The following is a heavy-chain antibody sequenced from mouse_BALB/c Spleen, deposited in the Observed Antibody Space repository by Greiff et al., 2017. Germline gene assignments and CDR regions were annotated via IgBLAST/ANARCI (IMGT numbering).Heavy chain of an antibody. CDR3: TRDPCTTVEAY. CDR1: GFTFSSYT. V-gene: IGHV5-6-4*01. Sequence: EVKLVESGGGLVKPGGSLKLSCAASGFTFSSYTMSWVRQTPEKRLEWVATISSGGSYTYYPDSVKGRFTISRDNAKNTLYLQMSSLKSEDTAMYYCTRDPCTTVEAYWGQGTLVTVSA. D-gene: IGHD1-1*01. J-gene: IGHJ3*01. CDR2: ISSGGSYT.